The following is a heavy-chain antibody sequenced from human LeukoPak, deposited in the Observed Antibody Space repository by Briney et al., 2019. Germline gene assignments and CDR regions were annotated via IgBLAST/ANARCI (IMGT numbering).Heavy chain of an antibody. CDR1: GFTVSSNY. Sequence: GGSLRLSCAASGFTVSSNYMSWVRQAPGKGLEWVSAISGSGGSTYYADSVKGRFTISRDNSKNTLYLQMNSLGVEDTAVYYCAKISRFIAARPFDYWGQGTLVTVSS. J-gene: IGHJ4*02. CDR2: ISGSGGST. CDR3: AKISRFIAARPFDY. D-gene: IGHD6-6*01. V-gene: IGHV3-23*01.